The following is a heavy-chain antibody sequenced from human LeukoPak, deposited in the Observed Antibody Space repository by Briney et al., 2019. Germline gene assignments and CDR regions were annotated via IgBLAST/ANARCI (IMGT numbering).Heavy chain of an antibody. V-gene: IGHV3-66*01. CDR3: ASSYGPGSYFMY. CDR2: IYSGGST. CDR1: GFTVSSNY. Sequence: GRSLRPSCAASGFTVSSNYMSWVRQAPGKGLEWVSVIYSGGSTYYADSVKGRFTISRDNSKNTLYLQMNSLRAEDTAVYYCASSYGPGSYFMYWDQGTLVTVSS. D-gene: IGHD3-10*01. J-gene: IGHJ4*02.